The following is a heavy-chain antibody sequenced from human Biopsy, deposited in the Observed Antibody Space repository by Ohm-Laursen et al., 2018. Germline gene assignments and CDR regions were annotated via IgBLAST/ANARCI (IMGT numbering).Heavy chain of an antibody. J-gene: IGHJ5*02. CDR1: GGSISNNNYY. CDR3: ARDYDASGYYYVA. D-gene: IGHD3-22*01. Sequence: SETLSLTCTVSGGSISNNNYYWGWIRQPPGKGLERIGSIFYRGSTHHKPSVKSRINISVDTSKNQFSMKLNSMTAADTAVYYCARDYDASGYYYVAWGQGTLVTVSS. CDR2: IFYRGST. V-gene: IGHV4-39*01.